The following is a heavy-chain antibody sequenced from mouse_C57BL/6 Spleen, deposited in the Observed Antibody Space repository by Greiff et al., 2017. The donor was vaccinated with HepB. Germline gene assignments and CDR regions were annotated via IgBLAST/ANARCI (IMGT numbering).Heavy chain of an antibody. J-gene: IGHJ1*03. CDR2: IDPETGGT. Sequence: QVHVKQSGAELVRPGASVTLSCKASGYTFTDYEMHWVKQTPVHGLEWIGAIDPETGGTAYNQKFKGKAILTADKSSSTAYMELRSLTSEDSAVYYCTRWVTTVVSNWYFDVWGTGTTVTVSS. D-gene: IGHD1-1*01. CDR1: GYTFTDYE. CDR3: TRWVTTVVSNWYFDV. V-gene: IGHV1-15*01.